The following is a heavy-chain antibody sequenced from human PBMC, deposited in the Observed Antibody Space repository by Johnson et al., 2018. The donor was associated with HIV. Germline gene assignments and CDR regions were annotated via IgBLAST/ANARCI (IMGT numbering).Heavy chain of an antibody. Sequence: QVQLVESGGGVVQPGRSLRLSCAASGFTFSSYAMHWVRQAPGKGLEWVAVISYDGSDKYYADSVKGRFTISRANSKNTLYLQMNSLRVEDTAVYYCAKSTHASSFRESGPYGAFDIWGQGTMVTVSS. CDR2: ISYDGSDK. CDR3: AKSTHASSFRESGPYGAFDI. CDR1: GFTFSSYA. J-gene: IGHJ3*02. V-gene: IGHV3-30*04. D-gene: IGHD3-10*01.